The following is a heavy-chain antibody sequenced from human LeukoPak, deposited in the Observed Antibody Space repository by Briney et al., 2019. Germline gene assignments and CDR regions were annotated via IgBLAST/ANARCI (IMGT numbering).Heavy chain of an antibody. CDR1: GYTFTGYY. CDR3: ARDPKKTGDMNPDY. CDR2: INPNSGGT. Sequence: GASVKVSCKASGYTFTGYYMHWVRQAPGQGLEWMGWINPNSGGTNYAQKFQGRVTMTRDTSISTAYMELSRLRSDDTAVYYCARDPKKTGDMNPDYWGQGTLVTVSS. J-gene: IGHJ4*02. V-gene: IGHV1-2*02. D-gene: IGHD7-27*01.